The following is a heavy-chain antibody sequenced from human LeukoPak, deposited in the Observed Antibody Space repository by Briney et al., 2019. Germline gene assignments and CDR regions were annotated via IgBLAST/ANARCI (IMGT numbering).Heavy chain of an antibody. CDR1: GGTFSSYA. CDR3: AGLQDGDYHFDY. D-gene: IGHD4-17*01. CDR2: IIPLFGTP. Sequence: SVKVSCKASGGTFSSYAINWVRQAPGQGLEWMGGIIPLFGTPDYAQKFQGRVTITADESTSTGYMELSSLRSEDTAIYYCAGLQDGDYHFDYWGQGTLVTVSS. J-gene: IGHJ4*02. V-gene: IGHV1-69*01.